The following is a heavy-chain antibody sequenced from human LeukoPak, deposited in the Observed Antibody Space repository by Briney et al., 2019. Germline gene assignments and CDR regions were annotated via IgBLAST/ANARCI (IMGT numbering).Heavy chain of an antibody. V-gene: IGHV3-30*03. Sequence: GRSLRLSCAASGFTFSSYGMHWVRQAPGKGLEWVAVISYDGSNKYYADSVKGRFTISRDNSKNTLYLRMNSLRAEDTAVYYCAGQQLATFDYWGQGTLVTVSS. J-gene: IGHJ4*02. CDR2: ISYDGSNK. CDR1: GFTFSSYG. D-gene: IGHD6-13*01. CDR3: AGQQLATFDY.